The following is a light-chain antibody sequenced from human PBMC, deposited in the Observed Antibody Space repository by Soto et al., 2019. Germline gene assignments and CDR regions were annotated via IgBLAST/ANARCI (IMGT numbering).Light chain of an antibody. CDR1: QSLVYSDGNTY. V-gene: IGKV2-24*01. J-gene: IGKJ1*01. CDR3: MQCSHFPRT. CDR2: KVY. Sequence: DIVLTQTPLSSPVTLGQPASISCRSSQSLVYSDGNTYLSWLQQRPGQPPRLLIYKVYNRFSGVPDRFSGRGAGTDFTLKISSVEAEDGGVYYCMQCSHFPRTFGQGTKVEIK.